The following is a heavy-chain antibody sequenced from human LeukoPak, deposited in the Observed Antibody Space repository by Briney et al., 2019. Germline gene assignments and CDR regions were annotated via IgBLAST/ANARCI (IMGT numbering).Heavy chain of an antibody. CDR1: GFTFTSYT. Sequence: GGSLRLSCAASGFTFTSYTLHWVRQAPGKGLEWVAVISFDGSNKYYADSVRGRFPISRDNSKNTLYLQMNSLRADDTAVYYCARDFGWLSGFDNWGQGTLVTVSS. CDR3: ARDFGWLSGFDN. V-gene: IGHV3-30-3*01. J-gene: IGHJ4*02. D-gene: IGHD3-9*01. CDR2: ISFDGSNK.